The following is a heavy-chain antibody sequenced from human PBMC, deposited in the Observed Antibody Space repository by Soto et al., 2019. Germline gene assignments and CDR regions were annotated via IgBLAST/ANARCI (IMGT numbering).Heavy chain of an antibody. V-gene: IGHV4-39*01. CDR1: GGSISSSSYY. J-gene: IGHJ6*02. D-gene: IGHD2-15*01. CDR2: IYYSGST. CDR3: ARRRYCSGGSCYSDYYYYYGMDV. Sequence: SETLSLTCTVSGGSISSSSYYWGWIRQPPGKGLEWIGSIYYSGSTYYNPSLKSRVTISVDTSKNQFSLKLSSVTAADTAVYYCARRRYCSGGSCYSDYYYYYGMDVWGQGTTVTVSS.